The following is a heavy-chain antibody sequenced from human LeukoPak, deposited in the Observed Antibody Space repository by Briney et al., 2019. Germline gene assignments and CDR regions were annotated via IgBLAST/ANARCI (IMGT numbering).Heavy chain of an antibody. D-gene: IGHD5-12*01. CDR3: VFSSYSGYDYTYYYGMDV. CDR1: GFTFSSYA. CDR2: ISGSGGST. J-gene: IGHJ6*02. V-gene: IGHV3-23*01. Sequence: GGPLRLSCAASGFTFSSYAMSWVRQAPGKGLEWVSAISGSGGSTYYADSVKGRFTISRDNSKNTLYLQMNSLRAEDTAVYYCVFSSYSGYDYTYYYGMDVWGQGTTVTVSS.